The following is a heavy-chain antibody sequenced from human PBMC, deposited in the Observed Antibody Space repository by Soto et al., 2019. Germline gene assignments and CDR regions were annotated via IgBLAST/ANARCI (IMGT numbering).Heavy chain of an antibody. CDR3: ARGEQQLKYYYDYGMDD. Sequence: GASVKVSCKASGYTFTGYYMHWVRQAPGQGLEWMGWINPNSGGTNYAQKFQGWVTMTRDTSISTAYMELSRLRSDDTAVYYCARGEQQLKYYYDYGMDDWGQGAMVTVSS. CDR2: INPNSGGT. D-gene: IGHD6-13*01. V-gene: IGHV1-2*04. CDR1: GYTFTGYY. J-gene: IGHJ6*02.